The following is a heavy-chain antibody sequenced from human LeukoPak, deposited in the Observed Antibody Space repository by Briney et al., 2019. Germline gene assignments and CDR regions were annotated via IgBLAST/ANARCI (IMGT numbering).Heavy chain of an antibody. J-gene: IGHJ4*02. D-gene: IGHD3-22*01. CDR3: ARDSFYDSSGYHLSY. V-gene: IGHV3-11*01. CDR2: ISSSGSTI. CDR1: GFTFSGYY. Sequence: GGSLRLSCAASGFTFSGYYMSWIRQAPGKGLEWVSYISSSGSTIYYADSVKGRFTISRDNAKNSLYLQMNSLRAEDTAVYYCARDSFYDSSGYHLSYWGQGTLVTVSS.